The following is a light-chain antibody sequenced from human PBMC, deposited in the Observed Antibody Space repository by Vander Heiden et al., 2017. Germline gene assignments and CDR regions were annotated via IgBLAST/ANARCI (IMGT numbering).Light chain of an antibody. Sequence: DIWMTQWPSTLSASVRYRVTITCRVSESINSWLAWYQQKPVKAPNLLIYKASTLQNGVPSRFSGSGSGTEFTLTISSLQPDDLATYYCQQYKSYSQWTFGQGTKVEIK. V-gene: IGKV1-5*03. CDR2: KAS. J-gene: IGKJ1*01. CDR3: QQYKSYSQWT. CDR1: ESINSW.